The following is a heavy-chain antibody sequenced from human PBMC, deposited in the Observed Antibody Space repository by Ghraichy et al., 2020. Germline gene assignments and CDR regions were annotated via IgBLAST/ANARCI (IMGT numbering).Heavy chain of an antibody. CDR2: ISWNGDKK. CDR3: AKSAVRLLRSTRAYHYMDA. D-gene: IGHD3-3*01. CDR1: GFTFDDYV. J-gene: IGHJ6*03. V-gene: IGHV3-9*01. Sequence: LNISCAASGFTFDDYVMSWVRQAPGKGLEWVSGISWNGDKKGYSDSVKGRFTISRNNDKNSLFLQMDSLRAEDTALYYCAKSAVRLLRSTRAYHYMDAWGKGTMVTGSS.